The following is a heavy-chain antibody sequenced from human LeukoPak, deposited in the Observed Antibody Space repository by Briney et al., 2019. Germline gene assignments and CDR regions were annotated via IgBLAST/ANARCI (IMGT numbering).Heavy chain of an antibody. CDR1: GGSFSGNY. D-gene: IGHD3-22*01. CDR2: INHSGST. CDR3: ARGSMVNYFDSSGYYNY. V-gene: IGHV4-34*01. Sequence: PSGTLSLTCDVYGGSFSGNYWSWIRQPPGKGLEWIGEINHSGSTNYNPSLKSRVTISVDTSKNQFSLKLSSVTAADTAVYYCARGSMVNYFDSSGYYNYWGQGALVTVSS. J-gene: IGHJ4*02.